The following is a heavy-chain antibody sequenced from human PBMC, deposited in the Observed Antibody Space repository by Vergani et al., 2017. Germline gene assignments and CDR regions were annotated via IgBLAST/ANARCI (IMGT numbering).Heavy chain of an antibody. D-gene: IGHD3/OR15-3a*01. V-gene: IGHV3-64D*06. J-gene: IGHJ4*02. Sequence: EVQLVESGGGLVQPGGSLRLSCSTFGFTFSSYAMYWVRQAPGKGLEFVSSISTNGSTTYYADSVKGRFTISRDNSESTLHLQMTSLRAEDTAVYYCAKIAATGSPGRGTGNWGQGTLVTVSS. CDR1: GFTFSSYA. CDR2: ISTNGSTT. CDR3: AKIAATGSPGRGTGN.